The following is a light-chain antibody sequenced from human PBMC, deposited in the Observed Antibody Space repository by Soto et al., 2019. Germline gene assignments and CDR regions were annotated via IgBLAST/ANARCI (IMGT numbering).Light chain of an antibody. J-gene: IGLJ3*02. Sequence: QSVLTQPPSASGTPGQRVPISCSGSSSNIGSKTVNWYQQLPGTAPSLLIHSDNQRPSGVPARFSGSRTGTSASLAISGLQSEDEADYYCASWDDSLNGWVFGGGTKLTVL. CDR3: ASWDDSLNGWV. V-gene: IGLV1-44*01. CDR2: SDN. CDR1: SSNIGSKT.